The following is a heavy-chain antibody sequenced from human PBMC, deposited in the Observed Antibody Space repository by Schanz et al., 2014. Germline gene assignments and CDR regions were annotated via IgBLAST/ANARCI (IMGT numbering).Heavy chain of an antibody. D-gene: IGHD4-17*01. CDR2: IIPILGIA. Sequence: QVQLVQSGAEVKKPGSSVKVSCKASGGTFSSYTISWVRQAPGQGLEWMGRIIPILGIANYAQKFRGRVTMTRNTSMSTAYMELRSLRYEDTAVYYCARGYGDSPTDFWGQGTLVNVSS. CDR1: GGTFSSYT. CDR3: ARGYGDSPTDF. J-gene: IGHJ4*02. V-gene: IGHV1-69*04.